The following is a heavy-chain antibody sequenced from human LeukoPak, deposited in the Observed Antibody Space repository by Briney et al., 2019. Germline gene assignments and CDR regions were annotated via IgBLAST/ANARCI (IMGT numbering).Heavy chain of an antibody. CDR3: ARELWFVNAPGSWFDP. CDR2: IFHSRSP. CDR1: GDSISSGDYS. J-gene: IGHJ5*02. D-gene: IGHD3-10*01. V-gene: IGHV4-30-2*01. Sequence: SETLSLTCAVSGDSISSGDYSWSWIRQPSGKGLEWIGYIFHSRSPYYNPSLKSRVTISVDRSKNQFSLRLTSVTAADTAVYYCARELWFVNAPGSWFDPWGQGTLVTVSS.